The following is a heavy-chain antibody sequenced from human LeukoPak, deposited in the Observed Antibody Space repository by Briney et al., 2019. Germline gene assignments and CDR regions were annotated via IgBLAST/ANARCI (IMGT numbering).Heavy chain of an antibody. CDR2: MNPSSGNT. J-gene: IGHJ5*02. CDR1: GYTFTTYD. CDR3: ARGRTSWYGTNNWFDP. V-gene: IGHV1-8*01. Sequence: GASVKVSCKASGYTFTTYDINWVRQVTGQGLEWMGWMNPSSGNTGYAQKVQGRVTMSRDNSISTAYMELSSLTSEDTAVYYCARGRTSWYGTNNWFDPWGQGTLVTVSS. D-gene: IGHD6-13*01.